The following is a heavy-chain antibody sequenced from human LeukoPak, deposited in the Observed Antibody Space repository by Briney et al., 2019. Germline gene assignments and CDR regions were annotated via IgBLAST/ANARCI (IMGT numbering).Heavy chain of an antibody. CDR2: ISGSGGTT. Sequence: AGGSLRLSCAASGFVFNNYGMSWVRQAPGKGLEWVSSISGSGGTTYYADSVKGRFTISRDTSKNTLYLQMNSLRAEDTAVYYCAKDELSGWYSYYYMDVWGKGTTVTVSS. D-gene: IGHD6-19*01. J-gene: IGHJ6*03. CDR1: GFVFNNYG. V-gene: IGHV3-23*01. CDR3: AKDELSGWYSYYYMDV.